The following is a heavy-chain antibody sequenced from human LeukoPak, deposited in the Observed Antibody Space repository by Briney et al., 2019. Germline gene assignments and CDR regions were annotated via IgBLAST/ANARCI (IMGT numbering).Heavy chain of an antibody. CDR3: AREYNCGGDCMTFDI. CDR2: ISSSGSTI. V-gene: IGHV3-11*01. Sequence: XRLSCAASGFTFSDYYMSWIRQAPGKGLEWVSYISSSGSTIYYADSVKGRFTISRDNAKNSLYLQMNSLRAEDTAVYYCAREYNCGGDCMTFDIWGQGTMVTVSS. D-gene: IGHD2-21*02. J-gene: IGHJ3*02. CDR1: GFTFSDYY.